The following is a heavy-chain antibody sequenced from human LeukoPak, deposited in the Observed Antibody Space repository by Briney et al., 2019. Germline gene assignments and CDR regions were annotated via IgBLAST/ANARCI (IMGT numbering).Heavy chain of an antibody. D-gene: IGHD1-26*01. V-gene: IGHV3-23*01. J-gene: IGHJ3*02. Sequence: GGSLRLSCAASGFTFSTYAMSWVRQAPGKGLEWVSVISTTGGNTYHADSVKGRFTITRDNSKSTLYLQMNSLRAEDTAVYYCAKDGGWGLSTWYSGFDIWGQGTMVTVSS. CDR2: ISTTGGNT. CDR1: GFTFSTYA. CDR3: AKDGGWGLSTWYSGFDI.